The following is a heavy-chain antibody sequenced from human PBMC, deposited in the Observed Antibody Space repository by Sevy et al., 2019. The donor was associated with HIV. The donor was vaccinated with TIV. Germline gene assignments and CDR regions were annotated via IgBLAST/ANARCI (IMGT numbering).Heavy chain of an antibody. CDR1: GYSFSSHW. Sequence: GESLKISCMASGYSFSSHWIGWVRQKPGKGLECVGIIYPSDSETTYSPSFQGQVTISADKSINTAYLQWSSLKASDSAMYYCARQERSADFLDYWGHGTLVTVSS. CDR2: IYPSDSET. V-gene: IGHV5-51*01. D-gene: IGHD1-1*01. J-gene: IGHJ4*01. CDR3: ARQERSADFLDY.